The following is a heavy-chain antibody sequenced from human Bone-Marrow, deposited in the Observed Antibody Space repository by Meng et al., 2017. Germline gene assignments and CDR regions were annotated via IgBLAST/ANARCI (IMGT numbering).Heavy chain of an antibody. D-gene: IGHD4/OR15-4a*01. Sequence: VQLLESGGGLVQPGGSLRLSCAASGFTFSGSWMHWVRQAPGKGLVWVSRTNSDGSSTRYADSVKGRFTISRDNAKNTLYLQMNSLRAEDTAVYYCARDLGGTNYPFDYWGQGILVTVSS. V-gene: IGHV3-74*01. CDR2: TNSDGSST. J-gene: IGHJ4*02. CDR3: ARDLGGTNYPFDY. CDR1: GFTFSGSW.